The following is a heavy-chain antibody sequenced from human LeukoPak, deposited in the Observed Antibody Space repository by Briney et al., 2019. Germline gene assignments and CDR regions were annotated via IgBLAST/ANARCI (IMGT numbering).Heavy chain of an antibody. J-gene: IGHJ4*02. CDR2: TYYSGST. Sequence: SETLSLTCTVSGGSISSSSYYWGWIRQPPGKGLEWIGSTYYSGSTYYNPSLKSRVTISVDTSKNQFSLKLSSVTAADTAVYYCARQYDFWSGYPPGYWGQGTLVTVSS. CDR3: ARQYDFWSGYPPGY. V-gene: IGHV4-39*01. D-gene: IGHD3-3*01. CDR1: GGSISSSSYY.